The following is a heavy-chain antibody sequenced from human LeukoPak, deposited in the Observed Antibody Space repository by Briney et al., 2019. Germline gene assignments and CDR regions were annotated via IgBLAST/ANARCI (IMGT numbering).Heavy chain of an antibody. J-gene: IGHJ4*02. Sequence: GRSLRLSCAASGFTFRSYWMSWVRQAPGKGLEWLANIKQDGSEKYYVDSVKGRFTISRDNAKNSLYLQMNSLRAEDAAVYYCAREYYYGSGSYYNGYWGQGTLVTVSS. CDR3: AREYYYGSGSYYNGY. D-gene: IGHD3-10*01. V-gene: IGHV3-7*04. CDR1: GFTFRSYW. CDR2: IKQDGSEK.